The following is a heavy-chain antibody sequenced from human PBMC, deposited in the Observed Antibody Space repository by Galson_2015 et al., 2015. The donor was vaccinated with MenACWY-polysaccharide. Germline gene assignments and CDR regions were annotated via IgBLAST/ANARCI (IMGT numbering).Heavy chain of an antibody. CDR1: GFTFSGYN. CDR2: ISSTSSYI. D-gene: IGHD2-2*01. V-gene: IGHV3-21*01. CDR3: ARETEYRLLSDAFDS. J-gene: IGHJ3*02. Sequence: SLRLSCAASGFTFSGYNMNWVRQALGKGLEWVSSISSTSSYIYYADSVKGRFTISRDSAKNSLSLQMNNLRAEDTAVYYCARETEYRLLSDAFDSWGQGTMVTASS.